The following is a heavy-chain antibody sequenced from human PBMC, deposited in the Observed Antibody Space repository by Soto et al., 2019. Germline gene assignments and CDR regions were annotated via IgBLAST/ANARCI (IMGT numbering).Heavy chain of an antibody. CDR3: ARVIAAAADFDY. D-gene: IGHD6-13*01. CDR2: ISAYNRNT. J-gene: IGHJ4*02. V-gene: IGHV1-18*01. CDR1: GYTFTSYG. Sequence: QVQLVQSGAEVKKPGASVKVSCKASGYTFTSYGLSWVRQAPGQGLEWMGWISAYNRNTNYAQKLQGRVTMTTDTSTSTGYMELRSLGSDDTAVYYCARVIAAAADFDYWGQGTLVTVSS.